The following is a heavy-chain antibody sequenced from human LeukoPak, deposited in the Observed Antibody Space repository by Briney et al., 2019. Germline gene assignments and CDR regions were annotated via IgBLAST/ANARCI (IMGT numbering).Heavy chain of an antibody. CDR1: GFTFSSYA. CDR3: AKDLESELTGDY. D-gene: IGHD7-27*01. Sequence: GGSLRLSCAASGFTFSSYAMSWVRQAPGKGLEWVSAISGSGGSTYYAVSVKGRFTISRDNSKNTLYLQMNSLRAEDTAVYYCAKDLESELTGDYRGQGTLVTVSS. V-gene: IGHV3-23*01. CDR2: ISGSGGST. J-gene: IGHJ4*02.